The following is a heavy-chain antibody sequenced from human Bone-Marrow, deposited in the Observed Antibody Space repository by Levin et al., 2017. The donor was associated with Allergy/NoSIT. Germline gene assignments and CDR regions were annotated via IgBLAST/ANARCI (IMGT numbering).Heavy chain of an antibody. CDR2: ISWNSGSI. Sequence: SLKISCAASGFTFDDYAMHWVRQAPGKGLEWVSGISWNSGSIGYADSVKGRFTISRDNAKNSLYLQMNSLRAEDTALYYCAKDILADSSGPFDYWGQGTLVTVSS. J-gene: IGHJ4*02. V-gene: IGHV3-9*01. CDR3: AKDILADSSGPFDY. CDR1: GFTFDDYA. D-gene: IGHD6-25*01.